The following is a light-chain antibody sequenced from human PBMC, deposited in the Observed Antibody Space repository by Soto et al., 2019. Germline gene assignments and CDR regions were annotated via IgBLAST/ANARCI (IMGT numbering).Light chain of an antibody. J-gene: IGLJ1*01. CDR2: EVT. CDR3: CSHAGSSLFNYV. Sequence: QTALTQPASVSGSPGQSITISCTGASSDVGVYNLVSWYQQHPGKAPKLIIYEVTKRPSGVSSRFSGSKSGNTASLTISGLRAEDEADYHCCSHAGSSLFNYVFGTGTKLTVL. CDR1: SSDVGVYNL. V-gene: IGLV2-23*02.